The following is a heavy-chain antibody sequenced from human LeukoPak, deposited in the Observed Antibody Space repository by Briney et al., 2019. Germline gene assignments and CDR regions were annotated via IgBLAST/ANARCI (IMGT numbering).Heavy chain of an antibody. CDR1: GYTFTGYY. Sequence: GASVKVSCKASGYTFTGYYVHWVRQAPGQGLEWMGWIDPNSGGANYAQKFQGRVTMTTDTSTSTAYMELRSLRSDDTAVYYCARYEAYSSGWYLNNWGQGTLVTVSS. CDR3: ARYEAYSSGWYLNN. D-gene: IGHD6-19*01. CDR2: IDPNSGGA. J-gene: IGHJ4*02. V-gene: IGHV1-2*02.